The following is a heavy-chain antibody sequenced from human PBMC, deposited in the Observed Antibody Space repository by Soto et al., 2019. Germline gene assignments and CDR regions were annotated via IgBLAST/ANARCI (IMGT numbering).Heavy chain of an antibody. CDR3: ASSSGSGYRAFDY. CDR2: VNPIVSMS. V-gene: IGHV1-69*02. D-gene: IGHD3-10*01. J-gene: IGHJ4*02. CDR1: GDTFNFYS. Sequence: QVQLVQSGAEVKRPGSSVKVSCKASGDTFNFYSITWVRQAPGLGLEWMGRVNPIVSMSNYAQKFQGGVTMTADKSTRTAYMELSSLRSEDTAIYYWASSSGSGYRAFDYWGQGALVTVSS.